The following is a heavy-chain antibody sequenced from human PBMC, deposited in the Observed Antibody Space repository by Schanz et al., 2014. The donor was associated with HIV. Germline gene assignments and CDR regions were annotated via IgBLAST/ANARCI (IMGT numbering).Heavy chain of an antibody. J-gene: IGHJ6*02. D-gene: IGHD1-26*01. V-gene: IGHV1-2*02. CDR2: INPNSGAS. CDR3: ARDPSGRPTSTMDV. Sequence: QVQLVQSGAEVKKPGSSVKVSCKASGYTFTSQYMHWVRQAPGQGLEWMGWINPNSGASKFVQKFQGRVAMTRDTSMSTAFMEMTRLRSDDTAVYFCARDPSGRPTSTMDVWGQGTTVTVS. CDR1: GYTFTSQY.